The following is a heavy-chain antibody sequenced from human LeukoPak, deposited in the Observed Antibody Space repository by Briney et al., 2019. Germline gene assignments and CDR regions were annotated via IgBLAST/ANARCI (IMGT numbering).Heavy chain of an antibody. CDR3: ARELPVRGKQLVRTGYFDY. CDR1: GGTFSSYA. Sequence: SVKVSCKASGGTFSSYAISWVRQAPGQGLEWMGGIIPIFGTANYAQKFQGRVTITADESTSTAYMELSSLRSEDTAVYYCARELPVRGKQLVRTGYFDYWGQGTLVTVSS. V-gene: IGHV1-69*13. D-gene: IGHD6-6*01. J-gene: IGHJ4*02. CDR2: IIPIFGTA.